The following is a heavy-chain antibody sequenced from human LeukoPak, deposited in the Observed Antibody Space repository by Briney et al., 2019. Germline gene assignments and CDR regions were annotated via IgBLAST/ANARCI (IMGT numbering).Heavy chain of an antibody. CDR3: ARDSPLKGYNSGWATNSFDF. Sequence: PGGSLRLSCAASGFNFRSYAMSWVRQAPGKGLEWVSTVTGGAVATCYADSVRGRHTISRDNSKNTLYLQMNSLRAEDTAVYYCARDSPLKGYNSGWATNSFDFWGQGTLITVSS. D-gene: IGHD6-19*01. CDR2: VTGGAVAT. V-gene: IGHV3-23*01. J-gene: IGHJ4*02. CDR1: GFNFRSYA.